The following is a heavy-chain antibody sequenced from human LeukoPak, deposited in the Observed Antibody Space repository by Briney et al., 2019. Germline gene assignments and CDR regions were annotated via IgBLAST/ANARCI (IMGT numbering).Heavy chain of an antibody. D-gene: IGHD4-17*01. Sequence: GGSLRLSCAVSGITLSNYGMSWVRQAPGKGLEWVSAISGSGGSTYYADSVKGRFTISRDNSKNTLYLQMNSLRAEDTAVYYCAKAVTRSGMDVWGQGTTVTVSS. J-gene: IGHJ6*02. V-gene: IGHV3-23*01. CDR2: ISGSGGST. CDR1: GITLSNYG. CDR3: AKAVTRSGMDV.